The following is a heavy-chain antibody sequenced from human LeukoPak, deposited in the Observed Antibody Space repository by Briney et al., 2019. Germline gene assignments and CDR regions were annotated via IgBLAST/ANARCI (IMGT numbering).Heavy chain of an antibody. D-gene: IGHD2-15*01. Sequence: GASVKVSCKASGYTFTSYGISWVRQAPGQGLEWMGWISAYNGNTNYAQKLQGRVTMTTDTSTSTAYMELRSLRSDDTAVYYCARDGGPEPYCSGGSCYSLDYWGQGTLVTVSS. J-gene: IGHJ4*02. CDR2: ISAYNGNT. V-gene: IGHV1-18*01. CDR1: GYTFTSYG. CDR3: ARDGGPEPYCSGGSCYSLDY.